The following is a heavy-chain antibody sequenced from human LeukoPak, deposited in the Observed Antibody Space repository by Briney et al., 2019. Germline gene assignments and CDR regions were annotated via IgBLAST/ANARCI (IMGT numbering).Heavy chain of an antibody. CDR3: ARSGSDYGYFDY. D-gene: IGHD1-26*01. J-gene: IGHJ4*02. CDR2: IYHSGST. V-gene: IGHV4-34*01. CDR1: GGSFSGYY. Sequence: SETLSLTCAVYGGSFSGYYWSWIRQPPGKGLEWIGYIYHSGSTYYNPSLKSRVTISVDRSKNQFSLKLSSVTAADTAVYYCARSGSDYGYFDYWGQGTLVTVSS.